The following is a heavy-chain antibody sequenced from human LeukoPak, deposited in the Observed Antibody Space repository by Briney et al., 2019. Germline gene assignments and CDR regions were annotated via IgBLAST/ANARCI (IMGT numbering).Heavy chain of an antibody. CDR2: ISSSSSTI. CDR3: ARGPYCGGDCYLYYYMDV. Sequence: QPGGSLRLSCAASGFTFSSYSMNWVRQAPGKGLEWVSYISSSSSTIYYADSVKGRFTISRDNAKNSLYLQMNSLRAEDTAVYYCARGPYCGGDCYLYYYMDVRGKGTTVTVSS. J-gene: IGHJ6*03. CDR1: GFTFSSYS. D-gene: IGHD2-21*02. V-gene: IGHV3-48*01.